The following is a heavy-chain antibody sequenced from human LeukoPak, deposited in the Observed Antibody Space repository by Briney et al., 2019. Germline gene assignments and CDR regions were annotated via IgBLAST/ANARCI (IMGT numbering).Heavy chain of an antibody. CDR3: ARDREVVTAKAQMDV. CDR2: IYSDTNT. CDR1: GFTVSTNH. J-gene: IGHJ6*04. V-gene: IGHV3-53*01. Sequence: GGSLRLSCEVSGFTVSTNHMSWVRQAPGKXXXXXXVIYSDTNTYYADSVKGRFTISRDNSKNTVFLQMNSLRAEDTAVYYCARDREVVTAKAQMDVWGKGTTVTVSS. D-gene: IGHD2-21*02.